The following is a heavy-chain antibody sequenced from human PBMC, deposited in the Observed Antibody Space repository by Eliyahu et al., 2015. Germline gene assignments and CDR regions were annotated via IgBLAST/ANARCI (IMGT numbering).Heavy chain of an antibody. CDR2: IYWDDDK. D-gene: IGHD2-2*01. CDR3: AHHKTGPVVPAASYFDY. Sequence: QITLKESGPTLVKPTQTLTLTCTFSGFSLSTSGVGVGWIRQPPGKALEWLALIYWDDDKRYSPSLKSRLTITKDTSKNQVVLTMTNMDPVDTATYYCAHHKTGPVVPAASYFDYWGQGTLVTVSS. V-gene: IGHV2-5*02. J-gene: IGHJ4*02. CDR1: GFSLSTSGVG.